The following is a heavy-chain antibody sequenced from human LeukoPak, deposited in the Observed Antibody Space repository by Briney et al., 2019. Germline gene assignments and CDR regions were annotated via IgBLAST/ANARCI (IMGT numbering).Heavy chain of an antibody. CDR1: GFTVSSNY. V-gene: IGHV3-23*01. CDR3: AKDMTTVLSWDY. CDR2: ISGSGGST. Sequence: GGSLRLSCAASGFTVSSNYMSWVRQAPGKGLEWVSAISGSGGSTYYADSVKGRFTISRDNSKNTLYLQMNSLRAEDTAVYYCAKDMTTVLSWDYWGQGTLVTVSS. J-gene: IGHJ4*02. D-gene: IGHD4-17*01.